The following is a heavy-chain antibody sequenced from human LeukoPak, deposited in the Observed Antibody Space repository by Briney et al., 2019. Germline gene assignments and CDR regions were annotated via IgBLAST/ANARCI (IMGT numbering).Heavy chain of an antibody. CDR2: INHSGST. CDR1: GGSFSGYY. V-gene: IGHV4-34*01. Sequence: SETLSLTCAVYGGSFSGYYWSWIRQPPGKGLEWIGEINHSGSTNYNPSLKSRVTISVDTSKNQFSLKLSSVTAADTAVYYCASALLWWEGGYGMDVWGQGTTVTVS. D-gene: IGHD2-21*01. CDR3: ASALLWWEGGYGMDV. J-gene: IGHJ6*02.